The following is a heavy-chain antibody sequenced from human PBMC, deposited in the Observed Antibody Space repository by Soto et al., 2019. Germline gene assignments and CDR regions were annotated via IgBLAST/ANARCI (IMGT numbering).Heavy chain of an antibody. V-gene: IGHV1-18*01. D-gene: IGHD3-22*01. Sequence: ASVKVSCKASGYPFDTYGINWVRQAPGQRPEWMGWISAYNGQTDYAQNFQGRVTMATDTSTNTAYMELRNLRSDDTAVYYCARALLSHSYDSGGYDSYFHAMDVWGQGTPVTVSS. CDR2: ISAYNGQT. J-gene: IGHJ6*02. CDR3: ARALLSHSYDSGGYDSYFHAMDV. CDR1: GYPFDTYG.